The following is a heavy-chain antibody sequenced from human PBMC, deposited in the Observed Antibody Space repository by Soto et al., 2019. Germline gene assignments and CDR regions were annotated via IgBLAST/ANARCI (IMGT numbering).Heavy chain of an antibody. CDR1: GLPVSTNY. CDR2: IYNDGKT. V-gene: IGHV3-53*01. CDR3: VRPLPSGQNYGMDV. J-gene: IGHJ6*02. D-gene: IGHD3-10*01. Sequence: PGGSLRLSCAAAGLPVSTNYMSWVRRAPGKGLEWVSVIYNDGKTYYADSVKGRFTISRDASKNTLHLQMDSLRDEDTAVYYCVRPLPSGQNYGMDVWGQGTTVTVSS.